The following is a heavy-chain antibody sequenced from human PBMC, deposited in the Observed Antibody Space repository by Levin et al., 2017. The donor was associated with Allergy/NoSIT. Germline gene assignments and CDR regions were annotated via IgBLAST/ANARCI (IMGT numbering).Heavy chain of an antibody. J-gene: IGHJ4*02. CDR3: ARGTTSSWFRFAD. Sequence: SETLSLTCTVSGGSISSYHWSWIRQPPGKGLEYIGYIYYSGSTNYNPSLKSRVTISVDTSKNQLSLKLNSVTAADTALYYCARGTTSSWFRFADWGQGTLVTVSS. CDR1: GGSISSYH. V-gene: IGHV4-59*01. CDR2: IYYSGST. D-gene: IGHD6-13*01.